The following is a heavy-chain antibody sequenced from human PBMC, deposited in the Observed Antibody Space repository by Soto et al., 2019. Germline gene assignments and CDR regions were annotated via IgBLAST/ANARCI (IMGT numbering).Heavy chain of an antibody. V-gene: IGHV3-21*01. D-gene: IGHD2-21*02. Sequence: LRLSCAASGFTFSSYSMNWVRQAPGKGLEWVSSISSSSSYIYYADSVKGRFTISRDNAKNSLYLQMNSLRAEDTAVYYCARPYCGGDCSEFFDYWGQGTLVTVYS. CDR3: ARPYCGGDCSEFFDY. CDR2: ISSSSSYI. CDR1: GFTFSSYS. J-gene: IGHJ4*02.